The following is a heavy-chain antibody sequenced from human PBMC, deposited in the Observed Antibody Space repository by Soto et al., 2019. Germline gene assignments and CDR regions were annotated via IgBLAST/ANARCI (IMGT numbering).Heavy chain of an antibody. CDR2: ISGSGGTT. CDR1: GFTFIDYA. Sequence: GSLRLSCAASGFTFIDYAMTWVRQAPGKGLEWVSVISGSGGTTYYADSVKGRFTFSRDNSKDTLYLQMNSLRAEDTAVYYCAKGSGSYGRYPIDYWGQGTLVTVSS. D-gene: IGHD5-18*01. V-gene: IGHV3-23*01. CDR3: AKGSGSYGRYPIDY. J-gene: IGHJ4*02.